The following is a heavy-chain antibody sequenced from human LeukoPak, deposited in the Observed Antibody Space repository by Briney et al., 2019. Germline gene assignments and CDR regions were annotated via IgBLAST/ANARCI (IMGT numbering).Heavy chain of an antibody. D-gene: IGHD5-24*01. V-gene: IGHV4-34*01. Sequence: KTSETLSLTCAVYGGSFSGYYWSWIRQPPGKGLEWIGEINHSGSTNYNPSLKSRVTISVDTSKNHFSLKLTSVTAADTAVYYCARSRWLQYYGPSWGQGTLVTVSS. CDR1: GGSFSGYY. CDR2: INHSGST. CDR3: ARSRWLQYYGPS. J-gene: IGHJ4*02.